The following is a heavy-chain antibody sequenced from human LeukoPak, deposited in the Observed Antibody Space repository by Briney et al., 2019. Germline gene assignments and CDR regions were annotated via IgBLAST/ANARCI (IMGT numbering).Heavy chain of an antibody. V-gene: IGHV4-59*01. D-gene: IGHD3-3*01. CDR1: GGSIDNYY. J-gene: IGHJ4*02. CDR2: VYHTGST. Sequence: SETLSLTCSVSGGSIDNYYWSWIRQAPGKRLEWIGSVYHTGSTDYNPSLRSPVTISVDTSKNHFSLKVTTVTAADTAIYYCTRDRLGGAVASWIPDYWGQGILVTVSS. CDR3: TRDRLGGAVASWIPDY.